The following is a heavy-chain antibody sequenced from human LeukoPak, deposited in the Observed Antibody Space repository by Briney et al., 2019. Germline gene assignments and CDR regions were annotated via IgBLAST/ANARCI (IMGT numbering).Heavy chain of an antibody. V-gene: IGHV3-21*01. J-gene: IGHJ4*02. CDR3: ARGMGITMIDY. D-gene: IGHD3-22*01. CDR2: ISSSSSYI. Sequence: GGSLRLSCAASGFTFSSYSMNWVRQAPGKGLEWVSSISSSSSYIYYADSVKGRFTISRDNAKNSLYLQMNSLRAEDTAVYYCARGMGITMIDYWGQGTLATVSS. CDR1: GFTFSSYS.